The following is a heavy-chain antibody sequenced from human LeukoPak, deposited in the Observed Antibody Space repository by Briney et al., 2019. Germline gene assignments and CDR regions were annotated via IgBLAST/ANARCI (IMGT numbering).Heavy chain of an antibody. D-gene: IGHD3-10*01. V-gene: IGHV4-39*02. J-gene: IGHJ6*03. CDR1: GGSISSSSYY. CDR2: IHYSGST. CDR3: ARDNPGLWFGELLAPPPRPGTASYYYYYYMDV. Sequence: SETLSLTCTVSGGSISSSSYYWGWIRQPPGKGLEWIGSIHYSGSTYYNPSLKSRVTISVDTSKNQFSLKLSSVTAADTAVYYCARDNPGLWFGELLAPPPRPGTASYYYYYYMDVWGKGTTVTVSS.